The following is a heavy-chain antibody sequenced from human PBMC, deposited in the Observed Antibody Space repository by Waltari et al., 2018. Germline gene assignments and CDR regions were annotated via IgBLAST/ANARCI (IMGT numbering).Heavy chain of an antibody. Sequence: QVQLVQSGAEVKKPGASVKVSCKASGYTFTSYAMHWVRQAPGQRLEWMGWINAGNGNTKYSQKFQGRVTITRDTSASTADMELSSLRSEDTAVYYCARELYCSGGSCVDYFDYWGQGTLVTVSS. V-gene: IGHV1-3*01. CDR2: INAGNGNT. CDR3: ARELYCSGGSCVDYFDY. J-gene: IGHJ4*02. CDR1: GYTFTSYA. D-gene: IGHD2-15*01.